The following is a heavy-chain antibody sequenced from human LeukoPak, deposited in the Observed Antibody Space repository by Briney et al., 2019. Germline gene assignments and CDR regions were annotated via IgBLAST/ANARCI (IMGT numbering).Heavy chain of an antibody. CDR3: VFWSGYYPDY. Sequence: GGSLRLSCAASGFSFSSYGLSWVRQGPGKGLEWVSYISSSSSTIYYADSVKGRFTISRDNAKNSLYLQMNSLRAEDTAVYYCVFWSGYYPDYWGQGTLVTVSS. CDR2: ISSSSSTI. J-gene: IGHJ4*02. D-gene: IGHD3-3*01. V-gene: IGHV3-48*01. CDR1: GFSFSSYG.